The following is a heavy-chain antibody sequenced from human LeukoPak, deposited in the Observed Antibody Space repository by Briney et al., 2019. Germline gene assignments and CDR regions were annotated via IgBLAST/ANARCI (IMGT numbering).Heavy chain of an antibody. J-gene: IGHJ4*02. CDR1: GFKLSRNG. V-gene: IGHV3-30*02. CDR2: IRYDATKK. Sequence: GGSLRLSCAASGFKLSRNGMHWVRQAPGKGLEWVAFIRYDATKKFYGDSVRGRFTISRDDSKNTLYLQMNNLRQEHTAVYFCARDFDDVNGDYYYIPDFWGQGVLVTVSS. D-gene: IGHD3-22*01. CDR3: ARDFDDVNGDYYYIPDF.